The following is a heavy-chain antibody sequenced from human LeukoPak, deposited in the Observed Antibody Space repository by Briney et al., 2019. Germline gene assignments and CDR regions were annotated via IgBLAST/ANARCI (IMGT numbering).Heavy chain of an antibody. CDR3: ARQGQMATILD. D-gene: IGHD5-24*01. V-gene: IGHV4-34*01. CDR2: INHSGGT. CDR1: GGSISSYY. J-gene: IGHJ4*02. Sequence: SETLSLTCTVSGGSISSYYWSWIRQPPGKGLEWIGEINHSGGTNYNPSLKSRVTISVDTSKNQFSLKLSSVTAADTAVYYCARQGQMATILDWGQGTLVTVSS.